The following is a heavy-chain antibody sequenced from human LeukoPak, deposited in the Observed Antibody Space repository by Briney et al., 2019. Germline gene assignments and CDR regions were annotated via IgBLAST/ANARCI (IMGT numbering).Heavy chain of an antibody. J-gene: IGHJ6*02. CDR3: ARGPAYYDFWSGYRYYYGMDV. Sequence: GASVKVSCKASGYTFTSYDINWVRQATGQGLEWMGWMNPNSGNTGYAQKFQGRVTMTRNTSISTAYTELGSLRSEDTAVYYCARGPAYYDFWSGYRYYYGMDVWGQGTTVTVSS. CDR1: GYTFTSYD. CDR2: MNPNSGNT. D-gene: IGHD3-3*01. V-gene: IGHV1-8*01.